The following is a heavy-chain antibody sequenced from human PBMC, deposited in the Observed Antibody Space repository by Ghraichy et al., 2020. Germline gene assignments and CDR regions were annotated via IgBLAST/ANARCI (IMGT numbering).Heavy chain of an antibody. Sequence: SETLSLTCTVSGGSFSSGGYYWSWIRQRQGQGLEWMGYIYYSGNTYYTPTLKSRVSISVDTSKNQFSLKLGAVTAADTGVCYCARVGVEMATSLFDYCVQATMLSVSS. D-gene: IGHD5-24*01. V-gene: IGHV4-31*03. CDR3: ARVGVEMATSLFDY. CDR1: GGSFSSGGYY. CDR2: IYYSGNT. J-gene: IGHJ4*02.